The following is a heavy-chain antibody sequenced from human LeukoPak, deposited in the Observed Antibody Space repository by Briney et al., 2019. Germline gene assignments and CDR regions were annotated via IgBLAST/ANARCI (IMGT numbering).Heavy chain of an antibody. J-gene: IGHJ4*02. CDR2: IYHSGST. D-gene: IGHD3-10*01. CDR3: ARGYYGSGFDY. Sequence: PSQTLSLTCAVSGGSISSGGYSWSWIRQPPGKGLEWIGYIYHSGSTYYNPSLKSRVTISVDRSKNQFSLKLSSVTAADTAVYYCARGYYGSGFDYWGQGTLVTVSS. CDR1: GGSISSGGYS. V-gene: IGHV4-30-2*01.